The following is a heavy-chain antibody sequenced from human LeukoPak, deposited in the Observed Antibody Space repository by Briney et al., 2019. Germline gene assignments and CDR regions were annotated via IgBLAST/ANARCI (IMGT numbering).Heavy chain of an antibody. J-gene: IGHJ6*03. D-gene: IGHD3-3*01. V-gene: IGHV4-59*01. CDR2: IYYRGGT. CDR3: ARVRFLEWPAPMDV. Sequence: SETLSLTCTLSGGSISSYYWSWFRQSPGKGLEWIGYIYYRGGTDYSPSLKSRVTISLDTSKNQLSLKLRSVTAADTAVYYCARVRFLEWPAPMDVWGKGTTVTVSS. CDR1: GGSISSYY.